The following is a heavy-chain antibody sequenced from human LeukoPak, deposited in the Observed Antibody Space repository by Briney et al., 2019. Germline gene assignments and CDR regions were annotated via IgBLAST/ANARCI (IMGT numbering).Heavy chain of an antibody. D-gene: IGHD3-22*01. CDR3: AREGGAYDSSGYNIGDYFDY. V-gene: IGHV4-59*01. CDR1: GGSINNYY. CDR2: IYDSGST. Sequence: PSETLSLTCAVSGGSINNYYWSWIRQPPGKGLEWIGYIYDSGSTNYNPSLKSRVTTSLDTSKNQFSLKLSSVTAADTAVYYCAREGGAYDSSGYNIGDYFDYWGQGTLVTVSS. J-gene: IGHJ4*02.